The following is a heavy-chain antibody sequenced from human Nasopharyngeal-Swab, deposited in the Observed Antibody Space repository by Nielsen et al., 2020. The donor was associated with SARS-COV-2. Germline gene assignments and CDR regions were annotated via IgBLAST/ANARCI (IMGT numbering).Heavy chain of an antibody. Sequence: WSPQLPWMGLAWIGEINHSGSTNYNPSLKSRVTISVDTSKNQFSLKLSSVTAADTAVYYCARASVVPAAMDYYYYMDVWGKGTTVTVSS. V-gene: IGHV4-34*13. CDR2: INHSGST. CDR3: ARASVVPAAMDYYYYMDV. D-gene: IGHD2-2*01. J-gene: IGHJ6*03.